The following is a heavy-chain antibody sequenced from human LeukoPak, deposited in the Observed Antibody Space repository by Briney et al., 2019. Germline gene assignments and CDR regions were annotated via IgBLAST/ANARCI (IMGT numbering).Heavy chain of an antibody. CDR3: AGGRARWLQSFHFDY. CDR2: IYTSGST. Sequence: SETLSLTCTVSGGSISSYYWSWIRQPAGKGLEWIGRIYTSGSTNYNPSLKSRVTMSVDTSKNQFSLKLSSVTGADTAVYYCAGGRARWLQSFHFDYWGQGTLVTVSS. J-gene: IGHJ4*02. D-gene: IGHD5-24*01. CDR1: GGSISSYY. V-gene: IGHV4-4*07.